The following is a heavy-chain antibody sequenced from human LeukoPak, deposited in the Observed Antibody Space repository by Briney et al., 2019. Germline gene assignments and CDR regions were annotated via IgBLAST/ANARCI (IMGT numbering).Heavy chain of an antibody. CDR3: AKDSASYYYGPGSSKDY. J-gene: IGHJ4*02. Sequence: GGSLRLSFAASGFTFSSYGMHWVRQAPGKGLEWVAFIRYDGSNKYYADSVKGRFTISRDNSKNTLYLQMNSLRAEDTAVYYCAKDSASYYYGPGSSKDYWGQGTLVTVSS. D-gene: IGHD3-10*01. CDR1: GFTFSSYG. CDR2: IRYDGSNK. V-gene: IGHV3-30*02.